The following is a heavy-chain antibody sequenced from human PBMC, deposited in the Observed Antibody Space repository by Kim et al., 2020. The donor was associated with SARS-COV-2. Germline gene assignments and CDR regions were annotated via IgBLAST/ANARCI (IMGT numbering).Heavy chain of an antibody. CDR2: IKHDGSET. CDR3: AREDSYYDFWSGDYRNYYGLDV. Sequence: GGSLRLSCAASGFTFSSYWMSWVRQAPGKGLEWVANIKHDGSETYYVDSVKGRFTISRDNAKNSLYLQMNSLRAEDTAVYYCAREDSYYDFWSGDYRNYYGLDVCGQGTTFTASS. J-gene: IGHJ6*02. CDR1: GFTFSSYW. D-gene: IGHD3-3*01. V-gene: IGHV3-7*01.